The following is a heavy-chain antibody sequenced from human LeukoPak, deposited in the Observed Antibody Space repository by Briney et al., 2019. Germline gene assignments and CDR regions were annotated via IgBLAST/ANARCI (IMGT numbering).Heavy chain of an antibody. V-gene: IGHV4-59*08. Sequence: SETLSLTCTVSGGSISSYYWSWVRQPPGKGLEWIGYIYYSGRTNYSPSLKSRVTISVDTSKNQFSLRSNSVTAADTAVYYCARHEYAITAALVWGQGTLVTVSS. CDR2: IYYSGRT. CDR3: ARHEYAITAALV. D-gene: IGHD6-13*01. J-gene: IGHJ4*02. CDR1: GGSISSYY.